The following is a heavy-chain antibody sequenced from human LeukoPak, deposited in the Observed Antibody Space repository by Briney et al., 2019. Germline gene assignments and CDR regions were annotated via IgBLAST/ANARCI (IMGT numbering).Heavy chain of an antibody. Sequence: SETLSLTCAVYGGSFSGYYWSWIRQPPGKGLEWIGEINHSGSTNYNPSLKSRVTISADSSKNQYSLKWYSDCAKNGQRGFSFDPWGQGTLVIVAS. CDR2: INHSGST. V-gene: IGHV4-34*01. D-gene: IGHD3-16*01. J-gene: IGHJ5*02. CDR1: GGSFSGYY. CDR3: FDP.